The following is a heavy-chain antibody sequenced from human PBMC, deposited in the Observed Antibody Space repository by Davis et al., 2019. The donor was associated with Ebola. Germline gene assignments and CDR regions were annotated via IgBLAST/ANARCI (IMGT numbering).Heavy chain of an antibody. J-gene: IGHJ6*02. V-gene: IGHV4-34*01. Sequence: MPGGSLRLSCTVSGGSISSYYWSWIRQPPGKGLEWIGEINHSGSTNYNPSLKSRVTISVDTSKNQFSLKLSSVTAADTAVYYCARDSNSYGMDVWGQGTTVTVSS. CDR2: INHSGST. CDR3: ARDSNSYGMDV. CDR1: GGSISSYY.